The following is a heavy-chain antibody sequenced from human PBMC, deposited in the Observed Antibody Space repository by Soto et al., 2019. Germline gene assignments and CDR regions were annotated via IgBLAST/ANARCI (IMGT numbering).Heavy chain of an antibody. V-gene: IGHV4-39*01. CDR1: GGSISSSSYY. CDR3: ARHLWGYDILTGKDP. D-gene: IGHD3-9*01. Sequence: SETLSLTCTVSGGSISSSSYYWGWIRQPPGKGLEWIGSIYYSGSTYYNPSLKSRVTISVDTSKNQFSLKLSSVTAADTAVYYCARHLWGYDILTGKDPWGQGTLVTVSS. CDR2: IYYSGST. J-gene: IGHJ5*02.